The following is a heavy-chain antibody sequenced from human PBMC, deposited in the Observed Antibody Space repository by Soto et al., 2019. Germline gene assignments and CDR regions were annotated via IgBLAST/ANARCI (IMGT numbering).Heavy chain of an antibody. J-gene: IGHJ4*02. D-gene: IGHD3-10*01. V-gene: IGHV4-31*03. CDR3: ARDRPHYGSGSYTVESLDY. CDR2: IYYSGST. Sequence: QVQLQESGPGLVKPSQTLSLTCTVSGGSISSGGYYWSWIRQHPGKGLEWIGYIYYSGSTYYNPSLKSRVTISVYTSKTQFSLQLSSVTAADTAVYYWARDRPHYGSGSYTVESLDYWGQGTLVTVSS. CDR1: GGSISSGGYY.